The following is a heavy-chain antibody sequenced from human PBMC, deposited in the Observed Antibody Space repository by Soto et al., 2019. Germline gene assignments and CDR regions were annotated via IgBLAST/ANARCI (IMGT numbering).Heavy chain of an antibody. D-gene: IGHD3-22*01. CDR3: ARDLDSSGSYNRFDY. V-gene: IGHV1-69*13. CDR1: GGTFSRYA. CDR2: IIPMFGTR. J-gene: IGHJ4*02. Sequence: EASVKVSCKISGGTFSRYAISWVRQAPGQGLEWMGGIIPMFGTRNYAQKFQGRVTITADESTSTAYMELRSLRSEDTAVYYCARDLDSSGSYNRFDYWGQGTPVTVSS.